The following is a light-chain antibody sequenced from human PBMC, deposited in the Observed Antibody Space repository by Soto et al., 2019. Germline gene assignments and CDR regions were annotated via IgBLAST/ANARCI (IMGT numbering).Light chain of an antibody. J-gene: IGKJ2*01. CDR2: GAS. CDR3: HQYGSSPYT. Sequence: EIVLTQSPATLSLSPGERATLSCRASQSVSSCYLAWYQQKPGQAPRLLIYGASSRATGLPDRFSGSGSGTDFTLTISSLEPEDFAVYYCHQYGSSPYTFGQGTKLEIK. V-gene: IGKV3-20*01. CDR1: QSVSSCY.